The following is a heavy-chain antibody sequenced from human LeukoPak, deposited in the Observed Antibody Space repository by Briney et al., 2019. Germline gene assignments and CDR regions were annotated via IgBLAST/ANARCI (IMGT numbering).Heavy chain of an antibody. Sequence: ASVKVSCKASGGTFSSYAISWVRQAPGQGLEWMGGIIPIFGTANYAQKFQGRVTITADESTSTAYMELSSLRSEDTAVYYCARGAYYDSSGYYNHWGQGTLVTVSS. CDR2: IIPIFGTA. J-gene: IGHJ4*02. CDR3: ARGAYYDSSGYYNH. D-gene: IGHD3-22*01. V-gene: IGHV1-69*13. CDR1: GGTFSSYA.